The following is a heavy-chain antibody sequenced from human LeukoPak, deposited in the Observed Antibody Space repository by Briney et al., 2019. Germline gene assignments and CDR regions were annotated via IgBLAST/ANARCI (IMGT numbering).Heavy chain of an antibody. D-gene: IGHD6-6*01. V-gene: IGHV3-23*01. Sequence: GGSLRLSCAASGFTFSNYAMSWVRQAPGKGLEWVSGISGSGENTYHADSVKGRFTISRDNSNHTLYMQMNSVRAGDEAVYYCAKRDRSSRMLDYWGQGTLVTVSS. J-gene: IGHJ4*02. CDR3: AKRDRSSRMLDY. CDR1: GFTFSNYA. CDR2: ISGSGENT.